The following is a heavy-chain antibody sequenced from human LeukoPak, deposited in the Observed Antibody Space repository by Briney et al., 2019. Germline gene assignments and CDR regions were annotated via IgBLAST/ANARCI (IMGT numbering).Heavy chain of an antibody. D-gene: IGHD1-26*01. CDR3: ARDGSGSYARDAFDI. J-gene: IGHJ3*02. Sequence: ASVKVSCKASGYTFTGYYMHWVRQAPGQGLEWMGWINPNSGGTNYAQKFQGRVTMTRDTSISTAYMELSRLRSDDTAVYYCARDGSGSYARDAFDIWGQGTMVTVSS. CDR1: GYTFTGYY. CDR2: INPNSGGT. V-gene: IGHV1-2*02.